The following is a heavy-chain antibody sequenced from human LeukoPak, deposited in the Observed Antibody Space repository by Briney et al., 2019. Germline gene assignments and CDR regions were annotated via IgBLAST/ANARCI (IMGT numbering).Heavy chain of an antibody. CDR3: VRGNDYGGPHY. J-gene: IGHJ4*02. Sequence: GGSLRLSCAVSGFTFSSYWIHWVRQAPGKGLVWVSRIDRDGSRINYADSVKGRFTISRDNGKNTLFLQMNSLRAEDAAVYYCVRGNDYGGPHYWGQGTLVTVSS. CDR2: IDRDGSRI. V-gene: IGHV3-74*01. D-gene: IGHD4-23*01. CDR1: GFTFSSYW.